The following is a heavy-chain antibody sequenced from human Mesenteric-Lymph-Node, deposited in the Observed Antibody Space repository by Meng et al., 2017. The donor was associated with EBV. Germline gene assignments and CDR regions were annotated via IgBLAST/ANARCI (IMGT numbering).Heavy chain of an antibody. CDR2: IHHSGTT. CDR3: ARGSEKGGLARWTLDY. J-gene: IGHJ4*02. Sequence: QVQLQESGPGLVKPSGXLSLTCAVSGGSISGSYWWTWVRQSPEKGLEWIGEIHHSGTTIYNPSLMSRVTMSVDKSKNEFSLIVYSVTAADTAVYYCARGSEKGGLARWTLDYWGQGTLVTVSS. D-gene: IGHD3/OR15-3a*01. V-gene: IGHV4-4*02. CDR1: GGSISGSYW.